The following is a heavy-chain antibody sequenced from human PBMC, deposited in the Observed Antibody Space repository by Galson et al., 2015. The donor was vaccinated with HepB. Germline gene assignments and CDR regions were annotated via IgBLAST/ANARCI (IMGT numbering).Heavy chain of an antibody. Sequence: SLRLSCAASGFTFSSYAMSWVRQAPGKGLEWVSGIRGSGGSTYYADSVKGRFTISRDNSKNTLYLQMNSLRAEDTAVYYCAKDTRYSSGWGLSTLDYWGQGTLVTVSS. CDR2: IRGSGGST. CDR1: GFTFSSYA. V-gene: IGHV3-23*01. CDR3: AKDTRYSSGWGLSTLDY. J-gene: IGHJ4*02. D-gene: IGHD6-19*01.